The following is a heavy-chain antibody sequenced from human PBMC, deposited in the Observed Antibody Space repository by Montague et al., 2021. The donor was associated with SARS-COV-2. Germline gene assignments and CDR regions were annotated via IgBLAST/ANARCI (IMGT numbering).Heavy chain of an antibody. D-gene: IGHD3-10*01. CDR3: ASMVRAQVYYFDY. J-gene: IGHJ4*02. Sequence: SKTLSLTRTVSGGSISSSSYYWGWIRQPPGKGLEWIGSIFYSGSTDYXLSLKSRVTISVDTSKNQFSLKLSSVTAADTAVYYCASMVRAQVYYFDYWGQGTLVTVSS. CDR1: GGSISSSSYY. V-gene: IGHV4-39*01. CDR2: IFYSGST.